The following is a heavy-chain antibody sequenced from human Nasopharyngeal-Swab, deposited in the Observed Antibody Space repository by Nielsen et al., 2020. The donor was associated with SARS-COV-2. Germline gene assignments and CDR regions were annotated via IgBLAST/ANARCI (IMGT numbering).Heavy chain of an antibody. D-gene: IGHD6-13*01. Sequence: SLKISCAASGFTFSDYYMSWIRQAPGKGLEWISYISNSGSTIYYADSVKGRFTISRDNPKNSLYLQMNSLRAEDTAVYYCARDGGVSSWSPYYYYYGMDVWGQGTTVTVSS. V-gene: IGHV3-11*04. CDR1: GFTFSDYY. CDR3: ARDGGVSSWSPYYYYYGMDV. J-gene: IGHJ6*02. CDR2: ISNSGSTI.